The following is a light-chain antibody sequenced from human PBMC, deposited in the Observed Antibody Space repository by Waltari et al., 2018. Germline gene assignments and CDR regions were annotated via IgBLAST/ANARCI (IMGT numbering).Light chain of an antibody. CDR3: HGYGSSPTWT. CDR2: DAS. Sequence: SPGTLSVTPGERATLSCRASQIVISRYLAWYQQKPGQAPRLLIFDASSRATGIPDRFTGSGSGTDFSLTISSVEPEDSAVYYCHGYGSSPTWTFGQGTKEEIK. V-gene: IGKV3-20*01. CDR1: QIVISRY. J-gene: IGKJ1*01.